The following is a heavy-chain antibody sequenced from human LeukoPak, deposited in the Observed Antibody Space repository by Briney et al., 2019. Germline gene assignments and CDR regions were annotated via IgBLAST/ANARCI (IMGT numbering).Heavy chain of an antibody. CDR2: IYPGDSDT. CDR1: GCSFTNYW. CDR3: ARHTGSRPLDY. Sequence: GESLKISCKGSGCSFTNYWIGWVRQMPGKGLEWVGIIYPGDSDTSYYPSFQGQVTISADKSISTAYLQWSSLKASDTAMYYCARHTGSRPLDYWGQGTLVTVSS. J-gene: IGHJ4*02. V-gene: IGHV5-51*01. D-gene: IGHD1-14*01.